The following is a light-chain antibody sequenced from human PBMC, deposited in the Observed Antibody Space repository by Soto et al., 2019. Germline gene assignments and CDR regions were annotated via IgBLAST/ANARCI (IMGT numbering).Light chain of an antibody. J-gene: IGKJ1*01. CDR2: GAS. CDR1: QSVTSN. CDR3: QQYNNWPPWT. V-gene: IGKV3-15*01. Sequence: MTQSPGTLSLSPGERATLSCRASQSVTSNYLAWYQQKPGQAPRLLIYGASTRATGIPARFSGSGSGTEFTLTITSLQSEDFAVYYCQQYNNWPPWTFGQGTKVDIK.